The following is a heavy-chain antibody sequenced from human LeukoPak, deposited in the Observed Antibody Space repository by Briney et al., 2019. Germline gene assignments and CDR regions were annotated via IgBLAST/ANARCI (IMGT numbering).Heavy chain of an antibody. V-gene: IGHV4-61*01. Sequence: SETLSLTCIVSGGSVSSGTYYWSWIRQPPGKGLEWVGYIYYTGSTNYNPSLKSRVTISVDTSKNQFSLKLSSVTAADTAVYYCARWDSSDYLRCWGQGTLVTVSS. D-gene: IGHD3-22*01. J-gene: IGHJ4*02. CDR2: IYYTGST. CDR1: GGSVSSGTYY. CDR3: ARWDSSDYLRC.